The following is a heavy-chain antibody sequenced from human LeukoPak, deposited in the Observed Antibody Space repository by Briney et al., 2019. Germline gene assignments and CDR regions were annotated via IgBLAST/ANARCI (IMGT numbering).Heavy chain of an antibody. CDR3: ASSAPFYATRY. D-gene: IGHD3-16*01. Sequence: SETLSLTCSVSGGSISSGGYYWNWIRQHPGKGLESIGCIYYSGSTYYNPSLKSRVTISVDTSKNQFSLKLNSVTAADTAVYYCASSAPFYATRYWGQGTLVTVSS. V-gene: IGHV4-31*03. CDR1: GGSISSGGYY. J-gene: IGHJ4*02. CDR2: IYYSGST.